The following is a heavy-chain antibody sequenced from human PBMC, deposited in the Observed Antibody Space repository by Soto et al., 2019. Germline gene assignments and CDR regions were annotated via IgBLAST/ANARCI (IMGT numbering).Heavy chain of an antibody. CDR3: AKDPNNGDYNWYFDL. J-gene: IGHJ2*01. CDR1: GFTFSNYV. CDR2: FVGSGGTT. D-gene: IGHD1-7*01. V-gene: IGHV3-23*01. Sequence: EVQLLESGGGLVQPGGSLRLSCAASGFTFSNYVMSWVRQAPGKGLEWVSAFVGSGGTTHYADSVKGRFTISRDNSKNTLYLQMNSLRAEDTAVYYCAKDPNNGDYNWYFDLWGRGTLVTVSS.